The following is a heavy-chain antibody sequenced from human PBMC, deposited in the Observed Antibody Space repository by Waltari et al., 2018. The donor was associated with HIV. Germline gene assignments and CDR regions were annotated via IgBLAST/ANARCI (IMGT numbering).Heavy chain of an antibody. CDR3: ARVGYYYDSSGQGWFDP. V-gene: IGHV1-8*01. Sequence: QVQLVQSGAEVKKPGASVRVSCKASGYTFTRYDINWVRQATGQGLEWMGWMNPNSGNTGYAQKFQGRVTMTRNTSISTAYMELSSLRSEDTAVYYCARVGYYYDSSGQGWFDPWGQGTLVTVSS. CDR2: MNPNSGNT. J-gene: IGHJ5*02. D-gene: IGHD3-22*01. CDR1: GYTFTRYD.